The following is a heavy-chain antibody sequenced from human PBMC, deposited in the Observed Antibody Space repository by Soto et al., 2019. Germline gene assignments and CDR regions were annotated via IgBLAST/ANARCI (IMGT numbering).Heavy chain of an antibody. V-gene: IGHV3-33*01. D-gene: IGHD6-13*01. J-gene: IGHJ6*01. Sequence: QVQLVESGGGVVQPGGSLRLSWAASGFSFSDYGMHWVRQAPNKGLEWVAVIWYDGSNKFYLESVKGRFTISRDNSKNTLYLQMNSPRDEDTALYYCARDRAGAVGGSGDYYYDMDVWGQGTTVIVSS. CDR3: ARDRAGAVGGSGDYYYDMDV. CDR1: GFSFSDYG. CDR2: IWYDGSNK.